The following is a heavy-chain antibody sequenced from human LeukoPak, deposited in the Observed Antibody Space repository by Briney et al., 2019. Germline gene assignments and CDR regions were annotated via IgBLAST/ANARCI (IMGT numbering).Heavy chain of an antibody. V-gene: IGHV3-30*04. D-gene: IGHD2-21*02. Sequence: GGSLRLSCAASGFTFSSYALSWVRQAPGKGLEWVAVISYDGSNKYYADSVKGRFTISRDNSKNTLYLQMNSLRAEDTAVYYCARAWGGDWPYYFDYWGQGTLVTVSS. CDR1: GFTFSSYA. CDR2: ISYDGSNK. J-gene: IGHJ4*02. CDR3: ARAWGGDWPYYFDY.